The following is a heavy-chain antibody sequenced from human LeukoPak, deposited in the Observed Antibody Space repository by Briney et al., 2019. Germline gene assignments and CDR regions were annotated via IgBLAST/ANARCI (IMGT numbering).Heavy chain of an antibody. J-gene: IGHJ5*02. Sequence: GESLKISCKASGYSLTNYWIGWVRQMPGKGLEWMGIIYSGNSDIRYSPSFQGQVTISVDKSITTAYLQWSSLKASDTAMYYCARQMAGSYPYNWFDPWGQGTLVTVSS. CDR3: ARQMAGSYPYNWFDP. D-gene: IGHD1-26*01. CDR2: IYSGNSDI. V-gene: IGHV5-51*01. CDR1: GYSLTNYW.